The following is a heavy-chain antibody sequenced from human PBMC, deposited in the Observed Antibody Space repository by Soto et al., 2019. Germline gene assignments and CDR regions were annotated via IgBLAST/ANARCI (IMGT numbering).Heavy chain of an antibody. CDR3: ASISRTTVVTPATFDY. J-gene: IGHJ4*02. V-gene: IGHV4-30-4*01. Sequence: TLSLTCTVSGGSISSGDYYWSWIRQPPGKGLEWIGYIYYSGSTYYNPSLKSRVTISVDTSKNQFSLKLSSVTAADTAVYYCASISRTTVVTPATFDYWGQGTLVTVSS. CDR2: IYYSGST. CDR1: GGSISSGDYY. D-gene: IGHD4-17*01.